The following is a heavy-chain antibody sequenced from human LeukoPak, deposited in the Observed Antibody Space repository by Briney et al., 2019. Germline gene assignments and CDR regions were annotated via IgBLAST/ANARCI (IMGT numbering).Heavy chain of an antibody. CDR2: ITAGGDET. D-gene: IGHD3/OR15-3a*01. CDR3: AKAGLGQKRGGFDY. CDR1: GFMFNNYA. J-gene: IGHJ4*02. V-gene: IGHV3-23*01. Sequence: GGSLRPSCAASGFMFNNYAMNWVRQAPGKGLEWVSAITAGGDETYYADSVRGRFTISRDNSKSALYLLVNSLRADDTAAYYCAKAGLGQKRGGFDYWGQGTLVTVSS.